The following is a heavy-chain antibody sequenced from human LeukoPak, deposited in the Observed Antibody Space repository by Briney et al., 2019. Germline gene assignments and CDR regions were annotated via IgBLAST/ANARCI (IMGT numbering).Heavy chain of an antibody. CDR3: ARDQSDDAFDI. CDR1: GGSISSYY. Sequence: TSETLSLTCTVSGGSISSYYWSWIRQPPGKGLEWIGYIYYSGSTNYNPSLKSRVTISVDTSKNQFSLKLSSVTAADTAVYYCARDQSDDAFDIWGQGTMVTVSS. V-gene: IGHV4-59*01. J-gene: IGHJ3*02. D-gene: IGHD3-3*01. CDR2: IYYSGST.